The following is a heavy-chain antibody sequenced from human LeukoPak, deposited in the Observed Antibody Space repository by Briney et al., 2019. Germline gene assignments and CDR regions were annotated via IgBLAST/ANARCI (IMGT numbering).Heavy chain of an antibody. J-gene: IGHJ4*02. CDR1: GFAFSTYS. V-gene: IGHV3-48*01. CDR3: VRDPDALDY. Sequence: GGSLRLSCAASGFAFSTYSMNWVRQAPGKGLEWVSYIRRSGSPIYYADSVKGRFTISRDDAKNSLYLQMNSLRAEDTAVYYCVRDPDALDYWGQGTPVTVSS. CDR2: IRRSGSPI. D-gene: IGHD2-2*01.